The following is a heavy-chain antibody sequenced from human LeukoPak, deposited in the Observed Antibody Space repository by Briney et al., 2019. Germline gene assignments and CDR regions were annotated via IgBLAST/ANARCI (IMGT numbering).Heavy chain of an antibody. CDR1: GFKFDDFA. V-gene: IGHV3-9*01. D-gene: IGHD6-19*01. J-gene: IGHJ3*01. CDR2: VSWSGAQT. Sequence: GGSLRLSCVASGFKFDDFAMFWVRQVPGKRLDWVAHVSWSGAQTGYADSVKGRFTISRDNAKNSLFLEMDSLRSEDTAFYFCAKAITAVAGYDAFDVWGQGTKVIVSS. CDR3: AKAITAVAGYDAFDV.